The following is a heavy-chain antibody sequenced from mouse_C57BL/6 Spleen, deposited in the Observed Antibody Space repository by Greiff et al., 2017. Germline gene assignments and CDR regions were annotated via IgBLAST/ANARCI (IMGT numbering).Heavy chain of an antibody. CDR1: GYTFTDYN. CDR3: ARGDWDWDFDV. J-gene: IGHJ1*03. CDR2: INPNNGGN. V-gene: IGHV1-18*01. Sequence: EVQLQQSGPELVKPGASVKIPCKASGYTFTDYNMDWVKQSHGKSLEWIGDINPNNGGNIYNQKFKGKATLTVDKSSSTAYIELRSLTSEDTAVYYCARGDWDWDFDVWGTGTTVTVSS. D-gene: IGHD2-13*01.